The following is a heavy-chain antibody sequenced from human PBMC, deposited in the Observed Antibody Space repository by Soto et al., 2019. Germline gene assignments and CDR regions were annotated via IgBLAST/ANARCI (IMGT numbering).Heavy chain of an antibody. CDR2: ISSNGGST. V-gene: IGHV3-64*01. CDR1: GFTFSSYA. Sequence: EVQLVESGGGLVQPGGSLRLSCAASGFTFSSYAMHWVRQAPGKGLEYVSAISSNGGSTYYANSVKGRFTISRDNSKNTLYLQMGSLRPEDMAVYYCARGYCSSTRCYEEYFQHWGQGTLVTVSS. J-gene: IGHJ1*01. D-gene: IGHD2-2*01. CDR3: ARGYCSSTRCYEEYFQH.